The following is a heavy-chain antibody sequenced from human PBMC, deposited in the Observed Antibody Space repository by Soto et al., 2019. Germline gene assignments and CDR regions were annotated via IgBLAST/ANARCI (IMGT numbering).Heavy chain of an antibody. Sequence: EVQLLESGGGLVQPGGSLRLSCVASGFTFSTYAMSWVRQAPGKGLEWVSGITDSGGSTYYADSVKGRFTISRDNSKNTLYVQMSSLRAVDTAVYYCAKKRSTGGGRIDSWGQGTLVTVSS. V-gene: IGHV3-23*01. D-gene: IGHD3-16*01. CDR3: AKKRSTGGGRIDS. CDR2: ITDSGGST. J-gene: IGHJ4*02. CDR1: GFTFSTYA.